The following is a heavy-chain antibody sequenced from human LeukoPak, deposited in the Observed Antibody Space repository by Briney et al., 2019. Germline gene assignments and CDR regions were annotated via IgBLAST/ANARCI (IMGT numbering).Heavy chain of an antibody. V-gene: IGHV1-18*01. D-gene: IGHD6-6*01. J-gene: IGHJ6*03. CDR3: ASRNAPYSSLDYYYYYMDV. Sequence: GASVKVSCKASGYTFTSYGISWVRQAPGQGLEWMGWISAYNGNTNYAQKLQGRVTMTTDTSTSTAYMELSSLRSEDTAVYYCASRNAPYSSLDYYYYYMDVWGKGTTVTVSS. CDR2: ISAYNGNT. CDR1: GYTFTSYG.